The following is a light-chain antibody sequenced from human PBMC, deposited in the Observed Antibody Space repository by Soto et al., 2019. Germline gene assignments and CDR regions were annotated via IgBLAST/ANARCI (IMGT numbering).Light chain of an antibody. Sequence: DIQMTQSPSSLSASVGDRVTITCRASQSIGDYLHWYQRKPGKAPNLLISAASNLQNGVPSRFSGSGSGTDFTLTISSLQPEDCATYFCQQSYTNPRTFGQGTKLEIK. CDR1: QSIGDY. J-gene: IGKJ2*01. V-gene: IGKV1-39*01. CDR3: QQSYTNPRT. CDR2: AAS.